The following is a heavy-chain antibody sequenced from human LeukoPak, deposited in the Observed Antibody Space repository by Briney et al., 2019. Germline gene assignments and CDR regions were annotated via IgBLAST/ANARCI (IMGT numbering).Heavy chain of an antibody. CDR2: INPTGGST. V-gene: IGHV1-46*01. J-gene: IGHJ4*02. CDR3: ARERRSWGEDF. Sequence: ASVKVSCKASGYTFTSYYIHWVRQAPGQGLEWVGTINPTGGSTSYAQRFQGRVTMTTDTSTSTVYMELSSLGSEDTAVYYCARERRSWGEDFWGQGTLVTVSS. D-gene: IGHD6-13*01. CDR1: GYTFTSYY.